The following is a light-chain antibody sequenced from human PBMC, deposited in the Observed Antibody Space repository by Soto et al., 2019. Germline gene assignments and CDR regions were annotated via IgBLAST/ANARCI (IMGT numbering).Light chain of an antibody. J-gene: IGLJ1*01. CDR2: DVS. CDR1: SSDVGGYNY. Sequence: QSALTQPASVSGSPGQSITISCTGTSSDVGGYNYVSWYQQHPGKATKLMIYDVSNRPSGVSNRFSGSKSGNTASLTISGLQAEDEADYYCSSYTSSSPYVFGTGTKVTV. V-gene: IGLV2-14*01. CDR3: SSYTSSSPYV.